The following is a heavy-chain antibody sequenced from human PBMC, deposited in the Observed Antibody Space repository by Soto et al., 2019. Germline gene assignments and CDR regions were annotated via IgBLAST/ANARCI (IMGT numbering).Heavy chain of an antibody. J-gene: IGHJ4*02. CDR3: AKRLRPFGGPFDY. CDR1: GLTFNTYH. V-gene: IGHV3-23*01. D-gene: IGHD3-10*01. CDR2: ISGRGDTT. Sequence: EVQQLGSGGGLVQPGGSLRISCTASGLTFNTYHMSWVRQAPGKGLEWVSAISGRGDTTYYAESVKGRFTISRDNSKNTLYLQMNSLRDEDTAVYYCAKRLRPFGGPFDYWGQGTLVTVSS.